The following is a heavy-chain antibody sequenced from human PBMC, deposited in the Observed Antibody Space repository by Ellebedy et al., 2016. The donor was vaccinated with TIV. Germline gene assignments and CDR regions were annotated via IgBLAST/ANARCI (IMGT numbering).Heavy chain of an antibody. Sequence: MPSETLSLTCTVSGDSISGYYWSWIRQPPGKGLEWIGYIYSSGSTNYNPSLQSRVTISLDTSKSQFSLKLSYVTAADTAVYYCASTYCRGGTCNPGDFNYWGQGTLVTVSS. CDR1: GDSISGYY. J-gene: IGHJ4*02. CDR2: IYSSGST. D-gene: IGHD2-15*01. CDR3: ASTYCRGGTCNPGDFNY. V-gene: IGHV4-59*01.